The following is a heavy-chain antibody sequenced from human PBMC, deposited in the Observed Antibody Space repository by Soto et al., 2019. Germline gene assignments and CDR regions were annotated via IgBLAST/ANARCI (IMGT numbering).Heavy chain of an antibody. CDR3: ARVWVCSGGSCYDYYYYMDV. CDR2: ISSSSSYI. J-gene: IGHJ6*03. CDR1: GFTFSSYS. V-gene: IGHV3-21*01. Sequence: EVQLVESGGGLVKPGGSLRLSCAASGFTFSSYSMNWVRQAPGTGLVWVSSISSSSSYIYYADSVKGRFTISRDNAKNSLYLQMNSLRAEDTAVYDCARVWVCSGGSCYDYYYYMDVWGKGTTVTVSS. D-gene: IGHD2-15*01.